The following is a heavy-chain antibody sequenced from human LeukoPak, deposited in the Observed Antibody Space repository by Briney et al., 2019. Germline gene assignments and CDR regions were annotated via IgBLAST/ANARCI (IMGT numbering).Heavy chain of an antibody. CDR1: GYTFTSYY. Sequence: ASVKVSCKGSGYTFTSYYMHWVRQAPGQGLEWMGIINPSGGSTSYAQKFQGRVTMTRDTSTSTVYMELSSLRSEDTAVYYCTAEPVAFDIWGQDTMVPVSS. CDR3: TAEPVAFDI. D-gene: IGHD1-14*01. J-gene: IGHJ3*02. CDR2: INPSGGST. V-gene: IGHV1-46*01.